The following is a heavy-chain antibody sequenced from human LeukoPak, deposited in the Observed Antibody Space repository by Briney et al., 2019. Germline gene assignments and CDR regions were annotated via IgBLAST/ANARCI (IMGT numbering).Heavy chain of an antibody. Sequence: GGSLRLSCAASGFTFSSYAMSWVRQAPGKGLEWVSAISGSGGSTYYADSVKGRFTISRDNSKNTVYLQMKSLRAEDTAVYYCAKDLGYYSSGSFPSDYWGQGTLVTVSS. D-gene: IGHD3-10*01. J-gene: IGHJ4*02. CDR1: GFTFSSYA. CDR2: ISGSGGST. V-gene: IGHV3-23*01. CDR3: AKDLGYYSSGSFPSDY.